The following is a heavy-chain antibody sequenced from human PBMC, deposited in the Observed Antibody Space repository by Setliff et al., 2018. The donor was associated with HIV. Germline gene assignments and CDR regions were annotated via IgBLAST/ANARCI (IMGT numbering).Heavy chain of an antibody. J-gene: IGHJ4*02. CDR2: IYYSGSA. CDR3: ARGGTVSADFDS. CDR1: RDSIRNGAYY. V-gene: IGHV4-39*07. Sequence: SETLSLTCTVSRDSIRNGAYYWGWLRQPPGKGLEWIGSIYYSGSAYYNPSFQSRVTLSVDTSENQFSLRLSSVTAADTAVYFCARGGTVSADFDSWGQGTLVTVSS. D-gene: IGHD6-19*01.